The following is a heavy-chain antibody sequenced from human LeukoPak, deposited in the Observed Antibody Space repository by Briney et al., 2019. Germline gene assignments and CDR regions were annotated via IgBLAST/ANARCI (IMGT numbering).Heavy chain of an antibody. V-gene: IGHV4-59*01. CDR3: AXXYXXXXYYFDX. CDR2: IYHSGST. J-gene: IGHJ4*02. Sequence: SETLSLTCTVSGGSINNYYWSWIRQPPGKGLEYIGYIYHSGSTNYNPSLKSRVTISVDTSKNQFSLKLSSVTAADTAVYYCAXXYXXXXYYFDXXXQXTLVTVSS. CDR1: GGSINNYY.